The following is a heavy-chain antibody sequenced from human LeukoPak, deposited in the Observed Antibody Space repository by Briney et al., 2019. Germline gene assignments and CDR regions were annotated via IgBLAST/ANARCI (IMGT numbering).Heavy chain of an antibody. J-gene: IGHJ4*02. Sequence: GGSLRLSCAASGFTFSSYAMHWVRQAPGKGLVWVSRVNGDGSTTNYADSVKGRFTISRDNAKNTLYLQMNSLRAEDTAVYYCTRAMYTSSSLFDYWGQGTPVTVSS. V-gene: IGHV3-74*01. CDR1: GFTFSSYA. CDR2: VNGDGSTT. D-gene: IGHD6-6*01. CDR3: TRAMYTSSSLFDY.